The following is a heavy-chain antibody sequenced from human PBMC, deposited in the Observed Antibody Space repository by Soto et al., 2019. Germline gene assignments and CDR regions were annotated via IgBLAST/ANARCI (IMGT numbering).Heavy chain of an antibody. V-gene: IGHV3-23*01. CDR3: AKGTRYCSGGNCYFSHFDY. CDR1: GFTFSSYA. Sequence: GGSLRLSCAASGFTFSSYAMSWVRQAPGKGLEWVSAISGCGGNTYYADSVKGRFTISRDNSKNTLYLQMNSLRAEDAAVYYCAKGTRYCSGGNCYFSHFDYWGQGTLVTVSS. CDR2: ISGCGGNT. D-gene: IGHD2-15*01. J-gene: IGHJ4*02.